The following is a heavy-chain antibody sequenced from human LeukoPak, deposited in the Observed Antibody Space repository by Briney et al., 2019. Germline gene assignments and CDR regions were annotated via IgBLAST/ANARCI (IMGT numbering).Heavy chain of an antibody. CDR3: ARGRTMPFDN. CDR2: VSAYSGAT. CDR1: GYTFNSYA. D-gene: IGHD2-2*01. J-gene: IGHJ4*02. V-gene: IGHV1-18*01. Sequence: ASVPVSFKASGYTFNSYAITWVRQAPGQGLEWMGWVSAYSGATTYAQEFQHRVTMTTDTSTNTTYMELRSLRSDDTAVYYCARGRTMPFDNWGQGTLVTVSS.